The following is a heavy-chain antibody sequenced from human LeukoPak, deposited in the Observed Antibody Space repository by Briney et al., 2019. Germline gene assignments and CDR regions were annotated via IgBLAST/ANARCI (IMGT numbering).Heavy chain of an antibody. Sequence: SETLSLTCSVSGGSISSSSYYWGWLRQPPGKGLEWIGSIYYSGSTYYYPSLKSRVTISVDTSKKQFSLKLSSVTAADTAVYYCARHVGFITMVRGVINNNWFDPWGQGTLVTVSS. J-gene: IGHJ5*02. CDR3: ARHVGFITMVRGVINNNWFDP. D-gene: IGHD3-10*01. V-gene: IGHV4-39*01. CDR2: IYYSGST. CDR1: GGSISSSSYY.